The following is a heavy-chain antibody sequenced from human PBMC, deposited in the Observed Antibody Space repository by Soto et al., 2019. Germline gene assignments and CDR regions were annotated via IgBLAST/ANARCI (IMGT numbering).Heavy chain of an antibody. CDR1: GGSIRIDGYY. CDR2: MNYRGIT. Sequence: QVQLQESGPGLLKPSQTLSLTCTVSGGSIRIDGYYWSWIRQRPGKGLEWIGYMNYRGITYYNPSLKSRLTISEDTSKNHFSLKLHSVTAADTAVYYCARDGLSGGDAFDIWGQGTMVVVSS. J-gene: IGHJ3*02. CDR3: ARDGLSGGDAFDI. V-gene: IGHV4-31*03. D-gene: IGHD3-10*01.